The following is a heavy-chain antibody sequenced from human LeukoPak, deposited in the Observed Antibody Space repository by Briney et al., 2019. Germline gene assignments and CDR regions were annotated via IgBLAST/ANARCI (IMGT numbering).Heavy chain of an antibody. Sequence: GGSLRLSWAASGFTFSNAWMSWVRQAPGKGLEWIGHIKRKTNGGTAEYAAPVKGRFTISRDDSKNTLYLQIHTLKTADTAVYYCTTDFPDYFLSWGPGTLVTVSS. CDR1: GFTFSNAW. V-gene: IGHV3-15*01. CDR2: IKRKTNGGTA. J-gene: IGHJ4*02. CDR3: TTDFPDYFLS.